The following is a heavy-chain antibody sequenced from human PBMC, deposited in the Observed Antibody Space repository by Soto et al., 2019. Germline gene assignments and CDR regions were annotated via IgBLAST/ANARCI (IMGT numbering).Heavy chain of an antibody. D-gene: IGHD3-10*01. CDR1: GFTFSSYA. V-gene: IGHV3-23*01. J-gene: IGHJ4*02. Sequence: GGSLRLSCAASGFTFSSYAMSWVRQAPGKGLEWVSAISGSGGSTYYADSVKGRFTISRDNSKNTLYLQMNSLRAEDTAVYYCANSGSSWFGELPPYYFDYWGQGTLVTVSS. CDR3: ANSGSSWFGELPPYYFDY. CDR2: ISGSGGST.